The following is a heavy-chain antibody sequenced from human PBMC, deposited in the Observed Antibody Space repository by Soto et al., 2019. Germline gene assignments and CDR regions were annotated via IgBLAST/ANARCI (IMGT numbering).Heavy chain of an antibody. Sequence: PGRALRLSCSAPGFTLSSYAIHWGRPAPGKGLEWVAVISYDGSNKYYADSVKGRFTISRDNSKNTLYLQMNSLRAEDTAVYYCARVGTLGWSYYYYYGMDVWGQGTTVTVSS. CDR1: GFTLSSYA. D-gene: IGHD6-19*01. CDR2: ISYDGSNK. J-gene: IGHJ6*02. V-gene: IGHV3-30*16. CDR3: ARVGTLGWSYYYYYGMDV.